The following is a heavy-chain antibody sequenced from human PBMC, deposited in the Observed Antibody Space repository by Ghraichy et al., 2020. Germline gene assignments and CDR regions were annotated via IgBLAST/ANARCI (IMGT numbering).Heavy chain of an antibody. CDR2: ISHDGSNK. V-gene: IGHV3-30-3*01. CDR1: GFTFSSSA. CDR3: ARAMGAYDYWYFAL. Sequence: GGSLRLSCAASGFTFSSSAIHWVRQAPGKGLEWVAVISHDGSNKYYADSVKGRFTVSRDNSKNTLYLQMNSLIPEDTAVYYCARAMGAYDYWYFALWGRGTLVTVSS. J-gene: IGHJ2*01. D-gene: IGHD5-12*01.